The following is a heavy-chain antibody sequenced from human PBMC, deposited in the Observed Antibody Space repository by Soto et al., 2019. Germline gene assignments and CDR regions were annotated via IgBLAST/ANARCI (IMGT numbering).Heavy chain of an antibody. J-gene: IGHJ4*02. CDR1: GGSISSYY. V-gene: IGHV4-59*01. CDR3: ATSPYGDFFFDY. CDR2: IYYSGST. D-gene: IGHD4-17*01. Sequence: SETLSLTCTVSGGSISSYYWSWIRQPPGKGLEWIGYIYYSGSTNYNPSLKSRVTISVDTSKNQFSLKLSSVTAADTAVYYCATSPYGDFFFDYCGQGTLVTVS.